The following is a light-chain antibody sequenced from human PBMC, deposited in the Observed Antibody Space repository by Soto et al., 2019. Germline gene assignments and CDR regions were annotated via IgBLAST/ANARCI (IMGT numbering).Light chain of an antibody. J-gene: IGKJ5*01. V-gene: IGKV3-20*01. CDR2: GSY. CDR3: QLYRDSLSIT. CDR1: QSVSGNY. Sequence: ERVLTQYPGTLSLSPGETSTLSCMASQSVSGNYLTRYQHKPGQAPRLLIHGSYFRATGVPDRFSGSGSGTDFSLTISRLEPEDFAVYYCQLYRDSLSITFGQGTRLDIK.